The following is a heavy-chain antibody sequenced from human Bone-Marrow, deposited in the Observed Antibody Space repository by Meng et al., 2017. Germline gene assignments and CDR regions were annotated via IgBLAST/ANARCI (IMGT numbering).Heavy chain of an antibody. CDR3: ARDPNHGDPGVRDY. Sequence: GESLKISCAASGFTVSSNEMSWVRQAPGKGLEWVSSISSSSSYIYYADSVKGRFTISRDNAKNSLYLQMNSLRVEDTAVYYCARDPNHGDPGVRDYWGQGTLVTVFS. J-gene: IGHJ4*02. V-gene: IGHV3-21*01. D-gene: IGHD4-17*01. CDR1: GFTVSSNE. CDR2: ISSSSSYI.